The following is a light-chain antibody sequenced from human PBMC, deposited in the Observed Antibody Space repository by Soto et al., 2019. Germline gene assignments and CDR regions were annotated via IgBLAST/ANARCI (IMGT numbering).Light chain of an antibody. CDR1: SSNIGSNT. V-gene: IGLV1-44*01. CDR3: AACDDSLNGVV. J-gene: IGLJ2*01. CDR2: SNN. Sequence: QSVLTQPPSASGTPGQRVTISCSGSSSNIGSNTVNWYQQLPGTAPKLLIYSNNQPPSGVPDRFSGSKSGTSASLAISGLQSEDEADYYCAACDDSLNGVVFGGGTKVTVL.